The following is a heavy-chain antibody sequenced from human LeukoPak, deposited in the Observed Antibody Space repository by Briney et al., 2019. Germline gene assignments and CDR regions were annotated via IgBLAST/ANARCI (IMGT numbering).Heavy chain of an antibody. CDR2: INTNTGNP. Sequence: ASVKVSCKASGYTFTSYAMNWVRQAPGQGLEWMGWINTNTGNPTYAQGFTGRFVFSLDTSVSTAYLQISSLKAEDTVVYYCARVPLYCSGGSCYLYYYYYGMDVWGQGTTVTVSS. D-gene: IGHD2-15*01. CDR3: ARVPLYCSGGSCYLYYYYYGMDV. J-gene: IGHJ6*02. CDR1: GYTFTSYA. V-gene: IGHV7-4-1*02.